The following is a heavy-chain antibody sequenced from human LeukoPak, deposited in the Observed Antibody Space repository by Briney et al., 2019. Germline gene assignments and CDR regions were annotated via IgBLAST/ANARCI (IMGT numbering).Heavy chain of an antibody. J-gene: IGHJ4*02. CDR1: GGSFSGYY. D-gene: IGHD2-2*01. V-gene: IGHV4-34*01. Sequence: SETLSLTCAVYGGSFSGYYWSWIRQPPGKGLEWIGNIYYSGSTWNNPSLKSRVTTSVGTSKNQFSLKVTSVTAADTAVYYCATVVPAARFAYWGQGILVTVSS. CDR2: IYYSGST. CDR3: ATVVPAARFAY.